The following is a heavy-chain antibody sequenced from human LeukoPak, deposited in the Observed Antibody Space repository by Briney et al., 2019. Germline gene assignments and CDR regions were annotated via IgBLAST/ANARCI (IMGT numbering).Heavy chain of an antibody. V-gene: IGHV3-11*04. Sequence: GGSLRLSCAPAGFTLSDYYMSWIRQAPGKGLEWVSYISSSGSTIYYADSVKGRFTISRDNAKNSLYLQMNSLRAEDTAVYYCAREYCSGGSCSAGNYWGQGTLVTVSS. CDR2: ISSSGSTI. D-gene: IGHD2-15*01. CDR3: AREYCSGGSCSAGNY. CDR1: GFTLSDYY. J-gene: IGHJ4*02.